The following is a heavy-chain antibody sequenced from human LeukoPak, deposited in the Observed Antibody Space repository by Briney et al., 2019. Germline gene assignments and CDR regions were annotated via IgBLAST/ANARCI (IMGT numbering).Heavy chain of an antibody. CDR3: ARTIVTMDNYYYMDV. CDR1: GLTFSNYY. V-gene: IGHV3-11*01. J-gene: IGHJ6*03. Sequence: PGGSLRLSCAASGLTFSNYYMSWIRQPPGKGLEWVSFISTSGSPIYYADSVKGRFTISRDNAKNSLYLQMNSLRAEDTALYYCARTIVTMDNYYYMDVWGKGTTVTVSS. D-gene: IGHD4-11*01. CDR2: ISTSGSPI.